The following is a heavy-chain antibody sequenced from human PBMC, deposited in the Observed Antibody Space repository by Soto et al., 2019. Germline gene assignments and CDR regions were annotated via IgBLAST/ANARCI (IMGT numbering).Heavy chain of an antibody. J-gene: IGHJ6*02. CDR2: ISSSSSYI. CDR1: GFTFSSYS. V-gene: IGHV3-21*01. Sequence: GGSLRLSCAASGFTFSSYSMNWVRQAPGKGLEWVSSISSSSSYIYYADSVKGRFTISRDNAKNSRYLQMNSLRDEDTAVYYCARDLSSSSAYYYGMDVWGQGTTVTVSS. CDR3: ARDLSSSSAYYYGMDV. D-gene: IGHD6-6*01.